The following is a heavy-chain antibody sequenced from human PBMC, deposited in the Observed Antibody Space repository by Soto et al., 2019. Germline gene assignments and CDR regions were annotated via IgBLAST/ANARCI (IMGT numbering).Heavy chain of an antibody. J-gene: IGHJ4*02. V-gene: IGHV1-2*02. CDR3: ARSLSTISARPDY. CDR2: IKPNSGVT. CDR1: GYTFTGYF. D-gene: IGHD6-6*01. Sequence: QVQLVQSGAEVKKPGASVEVSCKASGYTFTGYFIHWVRQAHGQGREWMGWIKPNSGVTNYAQKCQRRVTLTRDTSISTAYMDLSRLRSDDTALYYCARSLSTISARPDYWGQGTLVTVSS.